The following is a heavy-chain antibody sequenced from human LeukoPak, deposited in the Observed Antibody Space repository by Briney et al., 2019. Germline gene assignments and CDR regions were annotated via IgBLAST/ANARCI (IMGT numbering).Heavy chain of an antibody. J-gene: IGHJ4*02. CDR3: SRTTGDSAIIAAH. CDR2: TSYSGST. V-gene: IGHV4-39*01. D-gene: IGHD3-16*01. Sequence: SETLSLTCTVSGGSISGSCCYWGWIRQTPGKDLEWIGSTSYSGSTHYNPSFKSRVTVSVDTSKNQFFLNLRSVTAADTAVYYCSRTTGDSAIIAAHWGQGTLVTVSS. CDR1: GGSISGSCCY.